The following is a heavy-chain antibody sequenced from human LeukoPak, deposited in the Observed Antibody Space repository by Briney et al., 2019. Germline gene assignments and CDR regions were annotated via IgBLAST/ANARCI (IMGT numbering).Heavy chain of an antibody. D-gene: IGHD3-22*01. J-gene: IGHJ4*02. Sequence: SVKASCKASGGTFSSYAISWVRQAPGQGLEWMGGIIPIFGTANYAQKFQGRVTITADESTSTAYMELSSLRSEDTAVYYCARSATYYYDSSGYYYFDYWGQGTLVTVSS. CDR3: ARSATYYYDSSGYYYFDY. CDR1: GGTFSSYA. CDR2: IIPIFGTA. V-gene: IGHV1-69*13.